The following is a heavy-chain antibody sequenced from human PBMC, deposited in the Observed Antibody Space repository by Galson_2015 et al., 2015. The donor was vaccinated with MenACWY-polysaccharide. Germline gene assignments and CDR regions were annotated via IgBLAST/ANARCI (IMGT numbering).Heavy chain of an antibody. CDR2: IKQEGSEK. CDR3: AKGLWIPSAVSDYFYY. D-gene: IGHD5-18*01. V-gene: IGHV3-7*03. CDR1: GFTFSKYW. J-gene: IGHJ4*02. Sequence: SLRLSCAASGFTFSKYWMSWVRQAPGKGLEWVANIKQEGSEKYYVDSVKGRFTISRDNAKDSLYLQMNRLRAEDTAVYYCAKGLWIPSAVSDYFYYWGQGTLVTVSS.